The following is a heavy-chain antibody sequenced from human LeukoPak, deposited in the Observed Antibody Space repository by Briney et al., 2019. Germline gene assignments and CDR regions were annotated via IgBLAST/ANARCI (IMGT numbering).Heavy chain of an antibody. D-gene: IGHD6-19*01. CDR3: AREGPGSGWGVKAQARDAFDI. CDR2: IYYSGST. V-gene: IGHV4-30-4*01. CDR1: GGSISSGDYY. J-gene: IGHJ3*02. Sequence: PSQTLSLTCTVSGGSISSGDYYWSWIRQPPGKGLEWIGYIYYSGSTYYNPSLKSRVTISVDTSKNQFSLKLSSVTAADTAVYYCAREGPGSGWGVKAQARDAFDIWGQGTMVTVSS.